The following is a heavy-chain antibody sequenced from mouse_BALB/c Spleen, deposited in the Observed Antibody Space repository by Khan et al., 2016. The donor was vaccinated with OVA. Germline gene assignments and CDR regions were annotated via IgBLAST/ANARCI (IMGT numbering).Heavy chain of an antibody. CDR2: IYPGNSDT. Sequence: VQLQQSGTVLARPGASVKMSCKASGYTFTSYWMHWVKQRPGQGLEWIGAIYPGNSDTSYNQKFKGKAKLTAVTSTSTAYMELSSLTNEDSAVYYCTEYGNVAWFAYWGQGTLVTVSA. CDR1: GYTFTSYW. CDR3: TEYGNVAWFAY. D-gene: IGHD2-10*02. V-gene: IGHV1-5*01. J-gene: IGHJ3*01.